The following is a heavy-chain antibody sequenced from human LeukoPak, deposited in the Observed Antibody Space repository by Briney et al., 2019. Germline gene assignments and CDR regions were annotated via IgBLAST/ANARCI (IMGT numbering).Heavy chain of an antibody. D-gene: IGHD1-26*01. J-gene: IGHJ4*02. Sequence: GGSLRLSCAASGFTVSSNYMSWVRQAPGKGLEWVSVIYSDGSTYYADSVKGRFTISRDNSKNTLYLQMNSLRAEDTAVYYCARIMLSWREFDCWGQGTLVTVSS. CDR3: ARIMLSWREFDC. CDR1: GFTVSSNY. CDR2: IYSDGST. V-gene: IGHV3-53*01.